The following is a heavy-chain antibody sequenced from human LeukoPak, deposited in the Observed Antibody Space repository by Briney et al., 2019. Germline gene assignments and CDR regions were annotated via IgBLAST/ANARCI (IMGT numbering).Heavy chain of an antibody. CDR3: TRQDGDYGSYYYGMDV. CDR1: GFTFSGCA. CDR2: IRSKANSYAT. V-gene: IGHV3-73*01. J-gene: IGHJ6*04. D-gene: IGHD4-17*01. Sequence: GGSLRLSCAASGFTFSGCAMYWVRQASGKGLEWVGRIRSKANSYATAYAASVKGRFTISRDDSKNTAYLQMNSLKTEDTAVYYCTRQDGDYGSYYYGMDVWGKGTTVTVSS.